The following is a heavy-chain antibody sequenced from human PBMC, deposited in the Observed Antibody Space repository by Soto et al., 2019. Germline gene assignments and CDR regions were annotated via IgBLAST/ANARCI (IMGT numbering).Heavy chain of an antibody. CDR1: GYTFTSYG. V-gene: IGHV1-18*01. D-gene: IGHD6-19*01. CDR3: ASRRSGWSNDAFDI. CDR2: ISAYNGNT. J-gene: IGHJ3*02. Sequence: ASVKVSCKASGYTFTSYGISWVRQAPGQGLEWMGWISAYNGNTNYAQKLQGRVTMTTDTSTSTAYMELRSLRSDDTAVYYCASRRSGWSNDAFDIWGQGTMVTVSS.